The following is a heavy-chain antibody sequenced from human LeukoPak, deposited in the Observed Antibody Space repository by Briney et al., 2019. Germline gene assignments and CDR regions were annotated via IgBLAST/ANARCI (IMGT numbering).Heavy chain of an antibody. CDR2: IYYSGTT. V-gene: IGHV4-30-4*01. Sequence: ESSETLSLTCTVSGVAITSSIYYFSWVRQPPGKGLECIGYIYYSGTTYYSPSLKSRVTMSVDTSQNQFSLKLRSVTAADTAVYYCARLRYYDSSGYTFDNWGHGTLVTVSS. CDR3: ARLRYYDSSGYTFDN. D-gene: IGHD3-22*01. CDR1: GVAITSSIYY. J-gene: IGHJ4*01.